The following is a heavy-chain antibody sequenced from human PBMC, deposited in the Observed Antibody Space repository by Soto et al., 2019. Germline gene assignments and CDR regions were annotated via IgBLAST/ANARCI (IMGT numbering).Heavy chain of an antibody. CDR2: IYYTGGT. V-gene: IGHV4-59*01. J-gene: IGHJ4*02. Sequence: SETLSLTCTVSGGSISSYYWSWIRQPPGKGLEWIAYIYYTGGTDYNPSLRSRVTISVDTSRNQFSLRLSSVTAAGTTGYYRTREGGGFSTPFDYWAPGTLVTVSS. D-gene: IGHD3-3*02. CDR3: TREGGGFSTPFDY. CDR1: GGSISSYY.